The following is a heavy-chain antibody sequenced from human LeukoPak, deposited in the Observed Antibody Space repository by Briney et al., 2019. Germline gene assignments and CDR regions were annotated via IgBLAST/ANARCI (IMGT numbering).Heavy chain of an antibody. CDR2: IYYSGST. J-gene: IGHJ4*02. CDR3: AREYGSGSYYNSGSDY. V-gene: IGHV4-39*02. CDR1: GDSISSSSSY. D-gene: IGHD3-10*01. Sequence: SETLSLTCTVSGDSISSSSSYWGWIRQPPGEGLEWIGSIYYSGSTYYNTSLKSRVTISVDTSKNQFSLRLNSVTAADTAVYYCAREYGSGSYYNSGSDYWGQGTLVTVSS.